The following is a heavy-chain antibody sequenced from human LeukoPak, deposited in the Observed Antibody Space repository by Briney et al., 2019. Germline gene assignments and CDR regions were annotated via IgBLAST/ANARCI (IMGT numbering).Heavy chain of an antibody. CDR2: IYYSGST. CDR1: GGSISSSSYY. V-gene: IGHV4-39*01. J-gene: IGHJ4*02. CDR3: ARRNTIFGVVYDY. D-gene: IGHD3-3*01. Sequence: SDTLSLTCTVSGGSISSSSYYWGWIRQPPGKGLERIGSIYYSGSTYYNPSLKSRVTISVDTSKNQFSLKLSSVTAADTAVYYCARRNTIFGVVYDYWGQGTLVTVSS.